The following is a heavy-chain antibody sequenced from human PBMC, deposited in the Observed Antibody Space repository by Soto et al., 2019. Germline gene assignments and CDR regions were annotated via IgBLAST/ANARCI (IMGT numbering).Heavy chain of an antibody. CDR1: GYSFTSYW. D-gene: IGHD3-10*01. Sequence: PGESLKISCKGSGYSFTSYWISWVRQMPGKGLEWMGRIDPSDSYTNYSPSFQGHVTISADKSISTAYLQWSSLKASDTAMYYCARVYGSGGIIPNHQPHYGMDVWGQGTTVTVSS. CDR2: IDPSDSYT. J-gene: IGHJ6*02. CDR3: ARVYGSGGIIPNHQPHYGMDV. V-gene: IGHV5-10-1*01.